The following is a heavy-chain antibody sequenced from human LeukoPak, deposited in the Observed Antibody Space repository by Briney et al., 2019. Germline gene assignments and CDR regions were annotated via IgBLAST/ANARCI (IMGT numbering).Heavy chain of an antibody. CDR2: ISYDGSNK. CDR1: GFTFSSYA. D-gene: IGHD6-13*01. J-gene: IGHJ4*02. V-gene: IGHV3-30-3*01. Sequence: GGSLRLSCAASGFTFSSYAMHWVRQAPGKGLEWVAVISYDGSNKYYADSVKGRFTISRDNSKNTLYLQMNSLRAEDTAVYYCARDAQERQQSATRLDYWGQGTLVTVSS. CDR3: ARDAQERQQSATRLDY.